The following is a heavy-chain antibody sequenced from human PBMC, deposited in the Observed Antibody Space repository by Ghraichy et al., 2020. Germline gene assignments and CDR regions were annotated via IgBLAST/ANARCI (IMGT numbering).Heavy chain of an antibody. CDR2: IYYSGST. CDR1: GGSISSYY. J-gene: IGHJ2*01. D-gene: IGHD2-2*01. Sequence: SETLSLTCTVSGGSISSYYWSWIRQPPGKGLEWIGYIYYSGSTNYNPSLKSRVTISVDTSKNQFSLKLSSVTAADTAVYYCARYIVVVPAATVWYFNLWGRGTLVTVSS. CDR3: ARYIVVVPAATVWYFNL. V-gene: IGHV4-59*01.